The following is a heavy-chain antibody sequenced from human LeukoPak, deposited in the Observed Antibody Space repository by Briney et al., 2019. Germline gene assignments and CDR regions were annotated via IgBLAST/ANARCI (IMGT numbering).Heavy chain of an antibody. CDR2: IYPGDSDT. CDR1: GYSFTSYW. D-gene: IGHD4-17*01. V-gene: IGHV5-51*01. Sequence: GESLKISCKGSGYSFTSYWIGWVRQMPGKGLEWMGIIYPGDSDTRYSPSFQGQVTISADKSISTAYLQWSSLKASDTAMYYCARIQAGYTGGVYGDYWSRGPGNFDYWGQGTLVTVSS. J-gene: IGHJ4*02. CDR3: ARIQAGYTGGVYGDYWSRGPGNFDY.